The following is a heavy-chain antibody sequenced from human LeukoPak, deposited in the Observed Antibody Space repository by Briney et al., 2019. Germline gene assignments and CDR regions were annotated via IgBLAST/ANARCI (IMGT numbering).Heavy chain of an antibody. Sequence: SQTLSLTCAISVDSVSIISVSWNWIRQPPWRGLEYLGRTILRSTWNTFYSLSVQGRITINPDTSRNQVSLRLNSVTPEDTALYYCVRDFNWAFAYCGQGTLVTVSS. CDR1: VDSVSIISVS. J-gene: IGHJ4*02. D-gene: IGHD7-27*01. CDR2: TILRSTWNT. V-gene: IGHV6-1*01. CDR3: VRDFNWAFAY.